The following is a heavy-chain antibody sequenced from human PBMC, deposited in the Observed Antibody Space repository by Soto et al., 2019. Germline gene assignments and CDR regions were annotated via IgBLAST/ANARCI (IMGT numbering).Heavy chain of an antibody. J-gene: IGHJ6*02. CDR1: GFTFSNYT. D-gene: IGHD3-3*01. Sequence: EVQLVESGGGLVKPGESLRVSCAASGFTFSNYTMNWVRQAPGRGLEWVAAISSGNTYTYYADSVKGRFTISRDNAKHSLFLQMHSLGAEDTAVYYCATANYDLWSGYTNYFGMDVWGQWTTVTVSS. CDR3: ATANYDLWSGYTNYFGMDV. V-gene: IGHV3-21*01. CDR2: ISSGNTYT.